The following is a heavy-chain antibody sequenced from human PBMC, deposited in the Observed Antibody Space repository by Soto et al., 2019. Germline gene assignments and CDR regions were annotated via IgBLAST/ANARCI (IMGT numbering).Heavy chain of an antibody. CDR2: IYYSGST. Sequence: TLSLTCTVSGGSISSSSYYRGWIRQPPGKGLEWIGSIYYSGSTYYNPSLKSRVTISVDTSKNQFSLKLSSVTAADTAVYYCARQWLRLGDYYYYGMDVWGQGTTVTVSS. V-gene: IGHV4-39*01. CDR1: GGSISSSSYY. D-gene: IGHD5-12*01. J-gene: IGHJ6*02. CDR3: ARQWLRLGDYYYYGMDV.